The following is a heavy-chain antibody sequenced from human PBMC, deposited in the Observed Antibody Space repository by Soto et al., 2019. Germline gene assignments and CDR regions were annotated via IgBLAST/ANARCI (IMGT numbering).Heavy chain of an antibody. D-gene: IGHD2-15*01. CDR1: GYTFTSYA. CDR3: ARGTCSGGGCYSFYFDY. CDR2: INAGNGNT. V-gene: IGHV1-3*01. Sequence: QVQLVQSGAEVKKPGASVKVSCKASGYTFTSYAMHWVRQAPGQRLEWMGWINAGNGNTEYSQKFRAIGTITRDTSANTAYMELSSLRSEDTAVYFCARGTCSGGGCYSFYFDYWGQGTLVTVSS. J-gene: IGHJ4*02.